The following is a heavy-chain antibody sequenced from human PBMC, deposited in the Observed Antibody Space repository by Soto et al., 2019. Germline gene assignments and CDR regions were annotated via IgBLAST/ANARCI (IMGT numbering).Heavy chain of an antibody. Sequence: QVQLVESGGGVVQPGRSLRLSCAASGFTFSSYGMHWVRQAPGKGLEWVAVISYDGSNKYYADSVKGRFTISRDNSKNPLYLEMNRLRAEDTAVYYCAKVDIVATLGSSFDYWGQGTLVTVSS. CDR2: ISYDGSNK. J-gene: IGHJ4*02. CDR3: AKVDIVATLGSSFDY. D-gene: IGHD5-12*01. CDR1: GFTFSSYG. V-gene: IGHV3-30*18.